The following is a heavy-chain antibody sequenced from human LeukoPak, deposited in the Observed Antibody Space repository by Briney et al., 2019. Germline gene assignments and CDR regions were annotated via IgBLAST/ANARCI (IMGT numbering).Heavy chain of an antibody. D-gene: IGHD3-3*01. CDR3: AREGPDFWSGYYKYDAFDI. Sequence: PGGSLRLSCAASGFTFSSYWMSWVRQAPGKGLEWVANIKQDGSEKYYVDSVKGRFTISRDNAKNSLYLQMNSLRAEDTAVYYCAREGPDFWSGYYKYDAFDIWGQGTMVTVSS. J-gene: IGHJ3*02. CDR2: IKQDGSEK. CDR1: GFTFSSYW. V-gene: IGHV3-7*01.